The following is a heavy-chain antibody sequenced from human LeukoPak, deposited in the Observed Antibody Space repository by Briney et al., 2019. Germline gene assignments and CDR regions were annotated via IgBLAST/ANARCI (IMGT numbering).Heavy chain of an antibody. CDR2: THYSGNT. CDR3: AKLGGTLNAFDV. CDR1: DDSISSYY. V-gene: IGHV4-59*08. J-gene: IGHJ3*01. D-gene: IGHD1-26*01. Sequence: PSETLSLTCRVSDDSISSYYWNWIRQPPGKPLEWIGCTHYSGNTNYNPSLKSRVTTLVDMSKNQFSLKLSSVTAADTAVYYCAKLGGTLNAFDVWGQGTLVTLPS.